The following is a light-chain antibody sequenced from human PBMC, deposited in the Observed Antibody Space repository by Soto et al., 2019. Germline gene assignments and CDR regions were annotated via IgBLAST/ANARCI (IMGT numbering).Light chain of an antibody. J-gene: IGKJ1*01. CDR1: QSVSSY. CDR3: QHYGTSPLT. V-gene: IGKV3-20*01. CDR2: DAS. Sequence: EIVLTQSPGTLSLSPGERASLSCRASQSVSSYLAWYQQKPGQAPRLLIYDASNRATGIPARFSGSGSGTDFTLTISRLEPEDFAVYFCQHYGTSPLTFGQGTKVDIK.